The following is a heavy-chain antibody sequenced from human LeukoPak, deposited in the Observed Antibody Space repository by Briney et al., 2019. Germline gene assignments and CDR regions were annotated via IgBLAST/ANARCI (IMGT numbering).Heavy chain of an antibody. D-gene: IGHD3-22*01. CDR2: ISAGNGDT. CDR3: ARLCYGSNHFDY. J-gene: IGHJ4*02. V-gene: IGHV1-18*01. CDR1: GYTFTSSG. Sequence: ASVKVSCKASGYTFTSSGITWVPQAAGHELEWRGWISAGNGDTKYAQMVQDRINMTTDTSATTAYMELRSLRSDDTAVYFCARLCYGSNHFDYWGQGTLVTVSS.